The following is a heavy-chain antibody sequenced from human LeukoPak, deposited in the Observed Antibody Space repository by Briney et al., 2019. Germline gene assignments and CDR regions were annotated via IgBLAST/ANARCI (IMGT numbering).Heavy chain of an antibody. CDR1: CGSIRSSSYY. D-gene: IGHD1-26*01. Sequence: SETLSLTCSVSCGSIRSSSYYWGWIRQPPGKGLEWIGTIHYTGSTYYTPSLKSRVTVSVDTSNNQFSLKVSSVTAADTAVYYCARHPSGSSFDYWGQGTLVAVSS. V-gene: IGHV4-39*01. CDR3: ARHPSGSSFDY. J-gene: IGHJ4*02. CDR2: IHYTGST.